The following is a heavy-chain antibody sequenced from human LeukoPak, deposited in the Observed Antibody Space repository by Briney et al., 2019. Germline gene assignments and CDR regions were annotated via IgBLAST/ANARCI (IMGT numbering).Heavy chain of an antibody. CDR2: ISYDGSNK. J-gene: IGHJ4*02. CDR1: GFTFSSYG. Sequence: GGSLRLSCAASGFTFSSYGMHWVRQAPGKGLEWVAVISYDGSNKYYADSVKGRFTISRDNSKNTLYLQMNSLRAEDTAVYYCAKDDGQWLTELDYWGQGTLVTVSS. CDR3: AKDDGQWLTELDY. D-gene: IGHD6-19*01. V-gene: IGHV3-30*18.